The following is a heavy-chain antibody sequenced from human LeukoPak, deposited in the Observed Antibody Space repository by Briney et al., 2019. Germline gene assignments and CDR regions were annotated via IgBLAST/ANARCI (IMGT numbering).Heavy chain of an antibody. CDR2: ISYDGSNK. D-gene: IGHD2-2*01. J-gene: IGHJ4*02. V-gene: IGHV3-30*18. Sequence: GGSLRLSCAASGFTFSSYGMHWVRQAPGKGLEWVAVISYDGSNKYYADSVKGRFTISRDNSKNTLYLQKNSLRAEDTAVYYCAKENVPAAGEGFDYWGQGTLVTVSS. CDR1: GFTFSSYG. CDR3: AKENVPAAGEGFDY.